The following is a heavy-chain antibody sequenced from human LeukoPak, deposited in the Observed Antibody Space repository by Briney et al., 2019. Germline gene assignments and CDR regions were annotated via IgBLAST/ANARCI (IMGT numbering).Heavy chain of an antibody. Sequence: SETLSLTCTVSGGSISSGGYYWSWIRQHPGKGLEWIGYIYYSGSTYYNPSLKSRVTISVDRSKNQFSLKLSSVTAADTAVYYCARGGAAADWYYYGMDVWGQGTTVTVSS. CDR1: GGSISSGGYY. CDR2: IYYSGST. D-gene: IGHD6-13*01. CDR3: ARGGAAADWYYYGMDV. J-gene: IGHJ6*02. V-gene: IGHV4-31*03.